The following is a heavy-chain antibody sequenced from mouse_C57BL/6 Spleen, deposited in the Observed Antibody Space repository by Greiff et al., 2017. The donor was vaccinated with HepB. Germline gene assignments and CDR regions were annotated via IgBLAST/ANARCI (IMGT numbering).Heavy chain of an antibody. V-gene: IGHV1-4*01. CDR2: SNPSSGYT. CDR1: GYTFTSYT. J-gene: IGHJ3*01. CDR3: ARSTAWFAY. Sequence: VQLQQSGAELARPGASVKMSCKASGYTFTSYTMHWVKQRPGKGPEWIGYSNPSSGYTKYNQKFKDKATLTADKSSSPAYMQLSSLTSEDAAVHYCARSTAWFAYWGQGTLGTVAA.